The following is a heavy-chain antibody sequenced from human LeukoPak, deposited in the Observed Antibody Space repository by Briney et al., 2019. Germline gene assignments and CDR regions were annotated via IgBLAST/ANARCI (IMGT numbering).Heavy chain of an antibody. V-gene: IGHV4-31*03. Sequence: SQTLSLTCTVSSGSIISGGYYWSWIRQHPGKGLEWIGYIYYSGTTYYNPSLKSRVTISVDTSNNQFSLKVTSVTAADTAVYYCAKSGDGYNFDYWGQGTLVTVSS. J-gene: IGHJ4*02. CDR2: IYYSGTT. CDR3: AKSGDGYNFDY. CDR1: SGSIISGGYY. D-gene: IGHD5-24*01.